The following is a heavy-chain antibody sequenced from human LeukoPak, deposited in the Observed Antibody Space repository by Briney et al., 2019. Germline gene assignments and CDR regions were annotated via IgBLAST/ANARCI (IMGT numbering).Heavy chain of an antibody. CDR1: GGSVSSDSFY. D-gene: IGHD5-18*01. V-gene: IGHV4-61*01. Sequence: SETLSLTCSVSGGSVSSDSFYWSWIRQPPGKGLEWIGYIYYSGRTFYNPSLKSRVTISVDTSKNQFSLKLSSVTAADTAVYYCARETAMISTWSAFDYWGQGTLVTVSS. J-gene: IGHJ4*02. CDR2: IYYSGRT. CDR3: ARETAMISTWSAFDY.